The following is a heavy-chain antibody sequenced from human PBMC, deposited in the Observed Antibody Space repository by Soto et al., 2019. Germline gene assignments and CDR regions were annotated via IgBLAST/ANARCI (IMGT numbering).Heavy chain of an antibody. V-gene: IGHV4-59*08. CDR3: ARRGGGMITFGGGYQLNLPDYHYYYIDV. D-gene: IGHD3-16*01. CDR2: IYYSGST. Sequence: SETLSLTCTVSGGSISSYYWSWIRQPPGKGQEWIGYIYYSGSTNYNPPLKSRVTISVDTSKNQFSLKLSSVTAADTAVYYCARRGGGMITFGGGYQLNLPDYHYYYIDVWGKGTTVTVS. J-gene: IGHJ6*03. CDR1: GGSISSYY.